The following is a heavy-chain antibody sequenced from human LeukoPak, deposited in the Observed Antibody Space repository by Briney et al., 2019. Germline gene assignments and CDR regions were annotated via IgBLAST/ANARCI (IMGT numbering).Heavy chain of an antibody. J-gene: IGHJ6*03. D-gene: IGHD2-21*01. CDR2: IYYSGTT. Sequence: SETLSLTCTVSGSSISSNYWCWIRQPPGKGLEWIGYIYYSGTTNYNPSLKSRVTISVDTSRNQFYLKLSSVTAADTAVYYCGRDSYYYMDVWGERSTVSVSS. CDR3: GRDSYYYMDV. CDR1: GSSISSNY. V-gene: IGHV4-59*01.